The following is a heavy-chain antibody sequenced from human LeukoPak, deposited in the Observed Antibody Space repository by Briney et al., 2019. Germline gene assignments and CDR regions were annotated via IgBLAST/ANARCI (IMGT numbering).Heavy chain of an antibody. CDR3: ARLGVIVVVPAAIGRFDY. J-gene: IGHJ4*02. D-gene: IGHD2-2*01. V-gene: IGHV4-39*01. CDR2: IYYSGST. CDR1: GGSISSSSYY. Sequence: SETLSLTCTVSGGSISSSSYYWGWIRQPPGKGLEWIGSIYYSGSTYYNPSLKSRVTISVDTSKNQFSLKLSSVTAADTAVYYRARLGVIVVVPAAIGRFDYWGQGTLVTVSS.